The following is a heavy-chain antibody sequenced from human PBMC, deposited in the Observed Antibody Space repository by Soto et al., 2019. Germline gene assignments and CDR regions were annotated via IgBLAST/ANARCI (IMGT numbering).Heavy chain of an antibody. D-gene: IGHD1-7*01. J-gene: IGHJ6*02. CDR3: ARDPLYNWNYDHGYGMDV. V-gene: IGHV1-2*02. CDR1: GYTFTGYY. CDR2: INPNSGGT. Sequence: ASVKVSWKASGYTFTGYYMHWLIEAPVQVLEWMGWINPNSGGTNYAQKFQGRVTMTRDTSISTAYMELSRLRSDDTAVYYCARDPLYNWNYDHGYGMDVWGQGTTVTAP.